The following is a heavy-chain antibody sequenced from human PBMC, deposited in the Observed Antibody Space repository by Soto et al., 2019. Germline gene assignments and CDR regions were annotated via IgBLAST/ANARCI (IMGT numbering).Heavy chain of an antibody. V-gene: IGHV4-61*01. CDR1: GGSVSSGSYY. Sequence: QVQLQESGPGLVKPSETLSLTCTVSGGSVSSGSYYWSWIRQPPGKGLEWIGYIYYSESTNYIPSMKSRVTISVDTSKNQFSLKLSSVTAADTAVYYCARDLSLLGRGVRRGMDVWGQGTTVTVSS. CDR2: IYYSEST. J-gene: IGHJ6*02. CDR3: ARDLSLLGRGVRRGMDV. D-gene: IGHD3-10*01.